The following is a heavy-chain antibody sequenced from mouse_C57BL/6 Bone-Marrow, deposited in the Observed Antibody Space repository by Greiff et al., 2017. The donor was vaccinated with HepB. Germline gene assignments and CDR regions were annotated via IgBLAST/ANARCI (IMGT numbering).Heavy chain of an antibody. CDR1: GFTFSSYA. J-gene: IGHJ4*01. CDR3: ARERRPYAMDY. D-gene: IGHD1-2*01. V-gene: IGHV5-4*01. CDR2: ISDGGSYT. Sequence: EVKVVESGGGLVKPGGSLKLSCAASGFTFSSYAMSWVRQTPEKRLEWVATISDGGSYTYYPDNVKGRFTISRDNAKNNLYLQMSHLKSEDTAMYYCARERRPYAMDYWGQGTSVTVSS.